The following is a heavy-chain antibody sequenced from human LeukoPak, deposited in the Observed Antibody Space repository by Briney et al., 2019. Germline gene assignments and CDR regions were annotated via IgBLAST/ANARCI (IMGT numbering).Heavy chain of an antibody. D-gene: IGHD6-13*01. CDR3: ATLAAAGFEPFDY. J-gene: IGHJ4*02. V-gene: IGHV3-33*01. CDR2: IWYDGSNK. Sequence: GRSLRLSCAASGFTFSSYGMHWVRQAPGKGLEWVAVIWYDGSNKYYADSVKGRFTISRDNSKNTLYLQMNSLRAEDTAVYYCATLAAAGFEPFDYWGQGTLVTVSS. CDR1: GFTFSSYG.